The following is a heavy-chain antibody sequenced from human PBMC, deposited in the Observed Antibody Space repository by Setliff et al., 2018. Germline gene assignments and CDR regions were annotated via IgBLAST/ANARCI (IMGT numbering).Heavy chain of an antibody. D-gene: IGHD3-22*01. V-gene: IGHV3-30*04. CDR2: ISYDGSNSL. CDR1: GFTFSSYA. Sequence: GGSLRLSCAASGFTFSSYAMHWVRQAPGKGLEWVAVISYDGSNSLYYADSVKGRFIVSRDNSKNTMYLQLRSLRADDTAIYYCAKDRKNYYDTSGYPDAFDIWGQGTTVTVSS. CDR3: AKDRKNYYDTSGYPDAFDI. J-gene: IGHJ3*02.